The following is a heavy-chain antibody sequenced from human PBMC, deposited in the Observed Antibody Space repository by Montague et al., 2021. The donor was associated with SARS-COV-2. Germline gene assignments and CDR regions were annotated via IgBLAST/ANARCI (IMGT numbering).Heavy chain of an antibody. J-gene: IGHJ6*02. D-gene: IGHD1-1*01. Sequence: CAISGDSVSSNSATWNWVRQSPSRGLEWLGRTYYRSKWYNDYAVXXRCRGTINPDTSKNQFSLQLNSVTPEDTAIYYCTSGSEGNYNVMDVWGQGTTVTVSS. CDR2: TYYRSKWYN. CDR3: TSGSEGNYNVMDV. CDR1: GDSVSSNSAT. V-gene: IGHV6-1*01.